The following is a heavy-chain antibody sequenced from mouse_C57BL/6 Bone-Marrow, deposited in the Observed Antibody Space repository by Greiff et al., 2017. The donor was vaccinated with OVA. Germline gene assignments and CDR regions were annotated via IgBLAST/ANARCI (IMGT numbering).Heavy chain of an antibody. D-gene: IGHD1-1*01. Sequence: EVKLVESEGGLVQPGSSMKLSCTASGFTFSDYYMAWVRQVPEKGLEWVANINYDGSSTYYLDSLKSRFIISRDNAKNILYLQMSSLKSEDTATYYCAREMNYYGSSYDYYAMDYWGQGTSVTVSS. CDR1: GFTFSDYY. J-gene: IGHJ4*01. V-gene: IGHV5-16*01. CDR3: AREMNYYGSSYDYYAMDY. CDR2: INYDGSST.